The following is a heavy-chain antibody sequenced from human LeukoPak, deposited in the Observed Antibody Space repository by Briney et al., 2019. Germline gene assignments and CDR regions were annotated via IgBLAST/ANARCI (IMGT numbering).Heavy chain of an antibody. CDR2: ISGSGGST. V-gene: IGHV3-23*01. CDR3: AKGWHYDDYVWGSYRYRSYYYYMDV. Sequence: YPGGSLRLSCAASGFTFSSYAMSWVRQAPGKGLEWVSAISGSGGSTYYADSVKGRFTISRDNSKNTLYLQMNSLRAEDTAVYYCAKGWHYDDYVWGSYRYRSYYYYMDVWGKGTTVTVSS. J-gene: IGHJ6*03. CDR1: GFTFSSYA. D-gene: IGHD3-16*02.